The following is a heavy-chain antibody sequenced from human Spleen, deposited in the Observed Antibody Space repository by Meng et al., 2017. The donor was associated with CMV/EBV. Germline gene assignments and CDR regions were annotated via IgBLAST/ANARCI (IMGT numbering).Heavy chain of an antibody. CDR1: GGSISSSSYY. Sequence: SETLSLTCTVSGGSISSSSYYWGWIRPPPGKGLEWIGSIYYSGSTYYNPSLKSRVTISVDTSKNQFSLKLSSVTAADTAVYYCAREDEQQLPFDYWGQGTLVTVSS. J-gene: IGHJ4*02. D-gene: IGHD6-13*01. CDR3: AREDEQQLPFDY. V-gene: IGHV4-39*07. CDR2: IYYSGST.